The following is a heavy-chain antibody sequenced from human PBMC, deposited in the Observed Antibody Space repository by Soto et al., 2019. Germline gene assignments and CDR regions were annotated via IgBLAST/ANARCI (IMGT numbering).Heavy chain of an antibody. J-gene: IGHJ6*03. V-gene: IGHV5-51*01. CDR2: IYGGDSDT. Sequence: EVQLVQSGAEVKKPGEPLKISCKASGYTFKKYWIGWVRQMPGKGPEWMGMIYGGDSDTRYSPSFQGQVTISVARSAGPGYLQLKRLEGSGSGMDFCAGHAALDVIGGGYYHHMGGWGLGTSVTVS. D-gene: IGHD6-25*01. CDR1: GYTFKKYW. CDR3: AGHAALDVIGGGYYHHMGG.